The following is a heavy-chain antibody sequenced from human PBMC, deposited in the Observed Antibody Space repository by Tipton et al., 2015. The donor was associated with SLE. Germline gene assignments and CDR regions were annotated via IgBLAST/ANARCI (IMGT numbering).Heavy chain of an antibody. J-gene: IGHJ2*01. V-gene: IGHV4-34*01. CDR2: INHSGST. Sequence: TLSLTCAVYGGSFSGYYWSWIRQPPGRGLEWIGEINHSGSTNYNPSLKSRVTISVDTSKNQFSLKLSSVTAADTAVYYCARRVGGYSYVYWYFDLWGRGTLVTVSS. CDR1: GGSFSGYY. CDR3: ARRVGGYSYVYWYFDL. D-gene: IGHD5-18*01.